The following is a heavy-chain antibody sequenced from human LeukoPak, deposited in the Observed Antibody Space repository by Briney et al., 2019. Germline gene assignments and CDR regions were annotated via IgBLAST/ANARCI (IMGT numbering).Heavy chain of an antibody. J-gene: IGHJ4*02. CDR1: GYSFTSYW. D-gene: IGHD1-26*01. CDR2: IYPGDSDT. V-gene: IGHV5-51*01. Sequence: GESLKISCKGSGYSFTSYWIGWVRQMPGKGLEWMGIIYPGDSDTRYSPSFQGQVTISANKSISTAYLQWSSLKASDTAMYYCARHVPISGSYPTFMDYWGQGTLVTVSS. CDR3: ARHVPISGSYPTFMDY.